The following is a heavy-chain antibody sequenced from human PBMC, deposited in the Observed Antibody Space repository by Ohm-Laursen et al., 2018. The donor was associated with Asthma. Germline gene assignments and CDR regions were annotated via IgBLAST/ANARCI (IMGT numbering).Heavy chain of an antibody. Sequence: SLRLSCAASGYTFSRYSIHWVRQIPGKGLEWVASISTASSFIYYADSVKGRFTISRDNSKNTLYLQMNSLRAEDTAVYYCAKSTMIVVVRLAFDIWGQGTMVTVSS. D-gene: IGHD3-22*01. V-gene: IGHV3-21*04. CDR1: GYTFSRYS. CDR3: AKSTMIVVVRLAFDI. J-gene: IGHJ3*02. CDR2: ISTASSFI.